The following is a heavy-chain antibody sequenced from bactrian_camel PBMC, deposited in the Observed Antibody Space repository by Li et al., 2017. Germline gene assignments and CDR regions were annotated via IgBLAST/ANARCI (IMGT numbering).Heavy chain of an antibody. CDR2: IDTDGST. CDR1: RYMYDNGC. V-gene: IGHV3S53*01. D-gene: IGHD2*01. CDR3: AADLARYCGAFSGFFARAS. Sequence: HVQLVESGGGSVQAGGSLRLSCAASRYMYDNGCMGWFRQAPGKEREGVATIDTDGSTRYADSVKGRFTLSKDNAKNTLYLQMNSLKPEDSAMYYCAADLARYCGAFSGFFARASWGQGTQV. J-gene: IGHJ4*01.